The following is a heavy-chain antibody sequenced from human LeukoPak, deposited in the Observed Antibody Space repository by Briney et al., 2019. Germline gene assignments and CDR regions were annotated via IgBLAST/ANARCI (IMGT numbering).Heavy chain of an antibody. CDR3: ATGRPRDTVLVPVPTFDY. D-gene: IGHD5-18*01. CDR2: ISYDGSDK. Sequence: PGRSLRLSCAASGFTLNNYGMHWVRQAPGKGLEWVAAISYDGSDKYYTESVRGRFTISRDSSKNTLYLKMHSLRADDTAVYYCATGRPRDTVLVPVPTFDYWGQGTLVTVSS. J-gene: IGHJ4*02. V-gene: IGHV3-33*05. CDR1: GFTLNNYG.